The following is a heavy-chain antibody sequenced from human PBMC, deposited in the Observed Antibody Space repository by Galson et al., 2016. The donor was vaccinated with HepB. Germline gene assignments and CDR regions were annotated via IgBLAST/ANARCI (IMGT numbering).Heavy chain of an antibody. V-gene: IGHV1-18*01. CDR3: ARDQGGGYGMDV. Sequence: SVKVSCKASGYTFNTYAINWVRQAPGQGLEWMGWISTYNGDTNFAQKFQGRVTMTTDTSTSTAYMEMRSLSSADTSVYYCARDQGGGYGMDVWGQGTTVTVSS. D-gene: IGHD3-16*01. CDR1: GYTFNTYA. CDR2: ISTYNGDT. J-gene: IGHJ6*02.